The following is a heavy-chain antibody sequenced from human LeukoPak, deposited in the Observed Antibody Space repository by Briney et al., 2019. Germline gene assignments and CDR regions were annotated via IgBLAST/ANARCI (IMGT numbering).Heavy chain of an antibody. V-gene: IGHV3-11*06. CDR3: ARAVYYSNYLGY. J-gene: IGHJ4*01. CDR2: ISSSSSYT. D-gene: IGHD3-10*01. Sequence: GGSLRLSCAASGFTFSDYYMSWIRQAPGKGLEWVSYISSSSSYTNYADSVKGRFTISRDNAKNSLYLQMNSLRAEDTAMYYCARAVYYSNYLGYWGQGTLVTVSS. CDR1: GFTFSDYY.